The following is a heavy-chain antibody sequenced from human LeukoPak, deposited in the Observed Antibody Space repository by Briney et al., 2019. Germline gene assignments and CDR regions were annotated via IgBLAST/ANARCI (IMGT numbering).Heavy chain of an antibody. CDR1: GGSISSSNW. D-gene: IGHD1-26*01. Sequence: SETLSLTCAVSGGSISSSNWWSWVRQPPGKGLEWIGEVYHSGSTNYNPSLKSRVTISVDKSKNQFSLKLSSVTAADTAVYYCVRDNSGSYLGGYYFDYWGQGTLVTVSS. V-gene: IGHV4-4*02. J-gene: IGHJ4*02. CDR3: VRDNSGSYLGGYYFDY. CDR2: VYHSGST.